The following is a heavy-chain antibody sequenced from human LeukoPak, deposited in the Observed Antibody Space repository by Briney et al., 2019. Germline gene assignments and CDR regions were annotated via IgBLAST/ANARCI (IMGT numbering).Heavy chain of an antibody. CDR3: ARWPYSSSYYFDY. Sequence: GGSLRLSCAASGFTFSNYYLNWVRQAPGKGLEWVSSISDSYSYVNYADSVRGRFTLSRDNAKNSLYLQMNSLRAEDTAVYYCARWPYSSSYYFDYWGQGTLVTVSS. CDR2: ISDSYSYV. V-gene: IGHV3-21*01. D-gene: IGHD6-6*01. J-gene: IGHJ4*02. CDR1: GFTFSNYY.